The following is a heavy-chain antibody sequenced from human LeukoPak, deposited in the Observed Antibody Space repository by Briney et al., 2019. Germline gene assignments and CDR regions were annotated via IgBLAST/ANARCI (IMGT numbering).Heavy chain of an antibody. J-gene: IGHJ5*02. Sequence: GGSLRLSCAASGFTFDDHGMTWVRQVPGKGLEWVSGINWNGDSTGYADSVEGRFTISRDNAKNSLYLQMNSLRAEDTAVYYCARAGSGRSPDWFDPWGQGTLVTVSS. CDR2: INWNGDST. CDR3: ARAGSGRSPDWFDP. CDR1: GFTFDDHG. D-gene: IGHD1-26*01. V-gene: IGHV3-20*04.